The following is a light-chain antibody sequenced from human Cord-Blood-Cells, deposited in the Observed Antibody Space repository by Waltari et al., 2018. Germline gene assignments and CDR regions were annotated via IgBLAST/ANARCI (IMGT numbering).Light chain of an antibody. V-gene: IGLV2-14*01. Sequence: QSALPQPAPVSGSPGQSITISCTGTSSHVGGYNYVSWYQQHPGKAPKLMIYDVSNRPSGVSKHFSGCKTGNTASLTISGLQAEDEADYYCSSYTSSRAVVCGGGSKLTV. CDR1: SSHVGGYNY. CDR2: DVS. CDR3: SSYTSSRAVV. J-gene: IGLJ2*01.